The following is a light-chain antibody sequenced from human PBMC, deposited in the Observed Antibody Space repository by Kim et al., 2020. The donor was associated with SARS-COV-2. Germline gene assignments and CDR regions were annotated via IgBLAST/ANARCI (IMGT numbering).Light chain of an antibody. V-gene: IGLV2-23*02. CDR3: CSYAGSSTFYV. Sequence: QSITISCTGTSSDAGSYNLVSWYQQHPGKAPKLMIYEVSKRPSGVSNRFSGSKSGNTASLTISGLQAEDEADYYCCSYAGSSTFYVFGTGTKVTVL. J-gene: IGLJ1*01. CDR2: EVS. CDR1: SSDAGSYNL.